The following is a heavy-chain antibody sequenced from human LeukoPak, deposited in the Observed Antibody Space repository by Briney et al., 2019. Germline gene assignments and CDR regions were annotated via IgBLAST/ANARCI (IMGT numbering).Heavy chain of an antibody. CDR2: IYTSGST. V-gene: IGHV4-4*07. D-gene: IGHD2-2*01. Sequence: SETLSLTCTVSSGSISSYYWSWIRQPAGKGLEWIGRIYTSGSTNYNPSLKSRVTISVDTSKNQFSLKLSSVTAADTAVYYCARGSSAIVVVPAATQGGMDVWGQGTTVTVSS. J-gene: IGHJ6*02. CDR1: SGSISSYY. CDR3: ARGSSAIVVVPAATQGGMDV.